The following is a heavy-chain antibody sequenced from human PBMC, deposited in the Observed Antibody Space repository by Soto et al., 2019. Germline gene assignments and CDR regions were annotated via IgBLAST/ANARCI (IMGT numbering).Heavy chain of an antibody. D-gene: IGHD3-10*01. Sequence: GGSLRLSCAASGFTFDDYTMHWVRQAPGKGLEWVSLISWDGGSTYYADSVKGRFTISRDNSKNSLYLQMNSLRTEDTALYYCAKGAYGSGLKEYGMDVWGQGTTVTVSS. CDR2: ISWDGGST. V-gene: IGHV3-43*01. CDR3: AKGAYGSGLKEYGMDV. CDR1: GFTFDDYT. J-gene: IGHJ6*02.